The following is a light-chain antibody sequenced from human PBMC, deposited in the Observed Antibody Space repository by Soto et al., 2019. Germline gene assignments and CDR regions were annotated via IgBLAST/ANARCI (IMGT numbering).Light chain of an antibody. V-gene: IGLV2-18*02. CDR1: SSDVGSYNR. CDR3: SSYASSSPLV. CDR2: EVS. J-gene: IGLJ2*01. Sequence: QSALTQPPSVSGPPGQSVSISCTGTSSDVGSYNRVSWYQQSPVTAPKLMIYEVSNRPSGVPDRFSGSKSGNTASLTISGLQADDEADYYCSSYASSSPLVFGGGTKLTVL.